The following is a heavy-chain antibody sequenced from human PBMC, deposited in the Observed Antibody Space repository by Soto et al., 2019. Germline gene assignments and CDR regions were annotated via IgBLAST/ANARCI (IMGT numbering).Heavy chain of an antibody. CDR1: GFTFSSYW. J-gene: IGHJ4*02. V-gene: IGHV3-74*01. Sequence: TGGSLSLSCTASGFTFSSYWMHWVRQAPGKGLVWVSRINSDGSSISYADSVKGRFTISRDNAKNTLYLQMSSLRAEDTAVYYCAKRTSMSGNYYFDYWGQGTLVTVSS. CDR3: AKRTSMSGNYYFDY. CDR2: INSDGSSI. D-gene: IGHD3-10*01.